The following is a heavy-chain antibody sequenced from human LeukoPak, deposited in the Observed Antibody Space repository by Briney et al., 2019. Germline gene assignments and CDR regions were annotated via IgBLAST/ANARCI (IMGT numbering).Heavy chain of an antibody. J-gene: IGHJ4*02. CDR3: ATHGRGYSSSWYVRYFDY. V-gene: IGHV3-23*01. CDR1: GFTFSSYG. D-gene: IGHD6-13*01. Sequence: PGGTLRLSCAASGFTFSSYGMSWVRQAPGKGLEWVSAISGSGGSTYYADSVKGRFTISRDNSKNTLYLQMNSLRAEDTAVYYCATHGRGYSSSWYVRYFDYWGQGTLVTVSS. CDR2: ISGSGGST.